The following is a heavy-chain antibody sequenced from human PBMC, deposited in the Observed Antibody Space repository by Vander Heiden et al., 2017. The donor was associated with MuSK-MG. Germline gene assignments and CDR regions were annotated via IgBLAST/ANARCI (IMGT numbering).Heavy chain of an antibody. D-gene: IGHD5-12*01. Sequence: QVQLQQWGAGLLKPSETLSLTCAIYGGSSNGYYWSWIRQPPGKGLEWIGEILHSGGTNYNPYLKSRVTISIDTSEKHFSLKVNSVTAADTGVYYCARRDYSGFMDVWGNGTTVTVS. V-gene: IGHV4-34*12. J-gene: IGHJ6*03. CDR2: ILHSGGT. CDR3: ARRDYSGFMDV. CDR1: GGSSNGYY.